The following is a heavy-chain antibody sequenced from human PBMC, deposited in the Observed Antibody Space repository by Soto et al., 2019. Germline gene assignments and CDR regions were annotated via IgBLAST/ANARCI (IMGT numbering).Heavy chain of an antibody. V-gene: IGHV3-73*01. CDR2: ILSKAGNYAT. CDR1: GFIFSGSA. CDR3: IKGGSPDYYDY. J-gene: IGHJ4*02. Sequence: EVQLVESGGGLVQPGGSLKLSCAASGFIFSGSAVHWVRQASGKGLEWVGRILSKAGNYATAYPASMKGRITISRDDSENTAFLQMNSLKTEDTAVYYCIKGGSPDYYDYWGEGTLVPVSS.